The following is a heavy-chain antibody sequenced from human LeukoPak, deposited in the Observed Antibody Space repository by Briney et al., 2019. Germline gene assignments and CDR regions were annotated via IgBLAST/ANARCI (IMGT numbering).Heavy chain of an antibody. CDR3: ARGATAHFDY. D-gene: IGHD5-12*01. Sequence: SQTLSLTCAISGDSVSSNSVAWNWVRQSPSRGLEWLGRTYYRSKWFFDYAVFVKSRITINPDTSKNQFSLQLNSVTPEDTAVYYCARGATAHFDYWGQGFLVTVSS. V-gene: IGHV6-1*01. CDR1: GDSVSSNSVA. CDR2: TYYRSKWFF. J-gene: IGHJ4*02.